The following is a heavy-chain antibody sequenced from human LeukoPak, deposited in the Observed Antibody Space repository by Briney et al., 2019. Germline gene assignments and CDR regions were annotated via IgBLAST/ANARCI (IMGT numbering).Heavy chain of an antibody. CDR2: INSDGSST. CDR1: GFTFSSYW. Sequence: GGSLRLSCAASGFTFSSYWMHWVRQAPGKGLVWVSRINSDGSSTSYADSVKGRFTISRDNAKNTLYLQMNSLRAEDTAVYYCARDPNSSWRLYYFDYWGQGTLVTVSS. D-gene: IGHD6-13*01. J-gene: IGHJ4*02. V-gene: IGHV3-74*01. CDR3: ARDPNSSWRLYYFDY.